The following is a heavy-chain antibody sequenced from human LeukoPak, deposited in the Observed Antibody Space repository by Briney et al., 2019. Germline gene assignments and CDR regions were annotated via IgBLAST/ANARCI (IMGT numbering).Heavy chain of an antibody. CDR3: AREGWFGEPPSHWFDP. J-gene: IGHJ5*02. Sequence: SQTLSLTCAISGDSVSTKSATWNWIRQSPSRGLEWLGRTYYTPKWYNDYAVSVKSRITINPDTSKNQFSLQLNSVTPEDTAVYYCAREGWFGEPPSHWFDPWGQGILVTVSS. CDR1: GDSVSTKSAT. CDR2: TYYTPKWYN. D-gene: IGHD3-10*01. V-gene: IGHV6-1*01.